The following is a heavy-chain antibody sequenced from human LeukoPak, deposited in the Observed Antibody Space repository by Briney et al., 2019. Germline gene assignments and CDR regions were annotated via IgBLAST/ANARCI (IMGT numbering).Heavy chain of an antibody. D-gene: IGHD3-22*01. CDR1: GGSISSYY. CDR2: IYYSGST. J-gene: IGHJ5*02. V-gene: IGHV4-59*01. Sequence: SETRSLTCTVSGGSISSYYWSWIRQPPGKGLEWIGYIYYSGSTNYNPSLKSRVTISVDTSKNQFSLNLSSVTAADTAVYYCARAGYYYDSSGSLRRNWFDPWGQGALVTVSS. CDR3: ARAGYYYDSSGSLRRNWFDP.